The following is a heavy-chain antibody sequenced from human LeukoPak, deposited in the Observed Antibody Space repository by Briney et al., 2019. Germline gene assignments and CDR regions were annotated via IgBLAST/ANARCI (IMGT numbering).Heavy chain of an antibody. V-gene: IGHV3-21*01. CDR3: ARGGKFRGGYNLLDY. Sequence: GGSLRLSCAASGITFSSYSMNWVRQAPGKGLEWVSSISSSSSYIYYADSVKGRFTISRDNAKNSLYLQMNSLRAEDTAVYYCARGGKFRGGYNLLDYWGQGTLVTVSS. CDR1: GITFSSYS. J-gene: IGHJ4*02. D-gene: IGHD5-24*01. CDR2: ISSSSSYI.